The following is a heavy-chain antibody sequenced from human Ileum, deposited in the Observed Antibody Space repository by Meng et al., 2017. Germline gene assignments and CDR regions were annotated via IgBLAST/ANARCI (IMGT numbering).Heavy chain of an antibody. Sequence: GESLKISCAASGFTVSSDYMSWVRQAPGKGLEWVSVIYSGGSTYYADSVKGRFTISRDKSKNTLDLQMNSLRAEDTAVYYCAKEKDFGPRLNFDYWGQGTLVTVSS. D-gene: IGHD2-8*01. CDR3: AKEKDFGPRLNFDY. CDR1: GFTVSSDY. CDR2: IYSGGST. J-gene: IGHJ4*02. V-gene: IGHV3-53*01.